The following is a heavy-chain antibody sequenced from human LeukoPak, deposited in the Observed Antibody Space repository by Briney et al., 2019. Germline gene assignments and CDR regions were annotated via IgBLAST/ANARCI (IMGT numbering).Heavy chain of an antibody. V-gene: IGHV1-69*04. Sequence: ASVKVSCKASGGTFSSYAISWVRQAPGQGLEWMGRIIPILGIANYAQKFQGRVTITADKSTSTAYMELSSLRSEDTAVYYCARVGPYCGGDCPEGFDYWGQGTLVTVSS. J-gene: IGHJ4*02. D-gene: IGHD2-21*02. CDR1: GGTFSSYA. CDR3: ARVGPYCGGDCPEGFDY. CDR2: IIPILGIA.